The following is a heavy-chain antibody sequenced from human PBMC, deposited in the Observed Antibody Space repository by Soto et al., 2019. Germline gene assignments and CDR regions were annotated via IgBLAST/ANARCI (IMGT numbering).Heavy chain of an antibody. CDR1: GGTFSSYA. CDR3: ARDLFCGGDCYLPDY. CDR2: IIPIFGTA. V-gene: IGHV1-69*13. J-gene: IGHJ4*02. Sequence: SVKVSCKASGGTFSSYAISWVRQAPGQGLEWMGGIIPIFGTANYAQKFQGRVTITADESTSTAYMELSSLRSEDTAVYYCARDLFCGGDCYLPDYWGQGTLVTVSP. D-gene: IGHD2-21*02.